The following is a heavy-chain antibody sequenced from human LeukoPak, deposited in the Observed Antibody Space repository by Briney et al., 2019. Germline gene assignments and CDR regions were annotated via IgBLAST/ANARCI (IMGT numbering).Heavy chain of an antibody. D-gene: IGHD3-10*01. CDR3: ASTYYYGSGTEMVFDY. CDR2: IYYSGST. Sequence: SETLSLTCTVSGGSISSYYWSWIRQPPGKGLEWIGYIYYSGSTNYNPSLKSRVTISVDTSKNQFSLKLSSVTAADTAVYYCASTYYYGSGTEMVFDYWGQGTLVTVSS. J-gene: IGHJ4*02. V-gene: IGHV4-59*01. CDR1: GGSISSYY.